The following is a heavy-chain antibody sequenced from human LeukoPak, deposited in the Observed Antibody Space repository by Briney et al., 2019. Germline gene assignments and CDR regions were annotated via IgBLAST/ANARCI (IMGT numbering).Heavy chain of an antibody. D-gene: IGHD6-13*01. CDR3: ASAAGAYDN. V-gene: IGHV3-33*01. J-gene: IGHJ4*02. CDR2: IWSDGSNK. Sequence: GGSLRLSCAASGLTFSSYGMHWVRQAPGKGLEWVAVIWSDGSNKYYADSVKGRFAISRDNSKNTVWLQMNSLRAEDTAVYSCASAAGAYDNWGQGTLVTVSS. CDR1: GLTFSSYG.